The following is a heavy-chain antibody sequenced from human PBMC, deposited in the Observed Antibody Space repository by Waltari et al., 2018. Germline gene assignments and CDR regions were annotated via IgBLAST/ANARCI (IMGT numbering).Heavy chain of an antibody. V-gene: IGHV3-23*04. CDR1: GFTFSSYA. D-gene: IGHD6-13*01. CDR3: AKGAAAGKGVDY. J-gene: IGHJ4*02. CDR2: IVGSGGST. Sequence: EVQLVESGGGLVQPGGSLRLSCAASGFTFSSYAMSWVRQAPGKGRGWVSAIVGSGGSTYYADSVKGRFTISRDNSKNTLYLQMNSLRAEDTAVYYCAKGAAAGKGVDYWGQGTLVTVSS.